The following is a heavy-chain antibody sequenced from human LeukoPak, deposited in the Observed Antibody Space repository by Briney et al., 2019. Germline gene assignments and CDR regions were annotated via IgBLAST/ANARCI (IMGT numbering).Heavy chain of an antibody. J-gene: IGHJ6*03. V-gene: IGHV4-4*07. CDR2: IYTSGST. D-gene: IGHD6-6*01. CDR1: GGSISSYY. Sequence: SETLSLTCTVSGGSISSYYWSWIRQPAGKGLEWIGRIYTSGSTNYNPSLKSRVTMSVDTSKNQFSLKLSSVTAADTAVYSCARDQVLPPGSSSSFNVGYYYYYMDVWGKGTTVTVSS. CDR3: ARDQVLPPGSSSSFNVGYYYYYMDV.